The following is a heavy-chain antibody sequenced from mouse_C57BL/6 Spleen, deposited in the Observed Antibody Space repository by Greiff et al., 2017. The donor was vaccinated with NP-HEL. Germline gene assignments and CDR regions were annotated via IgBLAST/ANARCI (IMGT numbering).Heavy chain of an antibody. V-gene: IGHV1-50*01. CDR2: IDPSDSYT. CDR1: GYTFTSYW. J-gene: IGHJ4*01. CDR3: ARGAARQLRLRGYYAMDY. Sequence: QVQLQQPGAELMKPGASVKLSCKASGYTFTSYWMQWVKQRPGQGLEWIGEIDPSDSYTNYNQKFKGKATLTVDTSSSTAYMQLSSLTSEDSAVYYCARGAARQLRLRGYYAMDYWGQGTSVTVSS. D-gene: IGHD3-2*02.